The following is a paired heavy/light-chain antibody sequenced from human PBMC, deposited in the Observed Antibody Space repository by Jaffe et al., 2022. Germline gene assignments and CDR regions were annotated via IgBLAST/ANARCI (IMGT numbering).Light chain of an antibody. Sequence: DIVMTQSPLSLPVTPGEPASISCRSSQSLLHNNGKNYMNWYLQKPGQSPQLLIYLGYNRASGVPDRFSGSGSGTDFTLKISRVEAEDVGVYYCMQGRQRYTFGQGTKLEIK. J-gene: IGKJ2*01. CDR2: LGY. CDR3: MQGRQRYT. V-gene: IGKV2-28*01. CDR1: QSLLHNNGKNY.
Heavy chain of an antibody. Sequence: EVQLLESGGDLVQPGGSLRLSCAASGLTFSTYAMSWVRQAPGKGLEWVSVISGSGDYTYYADSVRGRFTTSRDNSKNTLYLQMNSLRAEDTAVYYCAKDVVGNNGWYAFFDYWGQGTLVTVSS. CDR3: AKDVVGNNGWYAFFDY. J-gene: IGHJ4*02. CDR2: ISGSGDYT. CDR1: GLTFSTYA. D-gene: IGHD6-19*01. V-gene: IGHV3-23*01.